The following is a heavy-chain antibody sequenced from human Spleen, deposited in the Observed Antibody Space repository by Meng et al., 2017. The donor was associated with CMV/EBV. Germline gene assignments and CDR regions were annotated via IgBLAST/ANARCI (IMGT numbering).Heavy chain of an antibody. D-gene: IGHD2-8*02. Sequence: GESLKISCAASGFTFRSYAMNWVRQAPGKGLEWVSVIYSGDSSTYYADSVKGRFTISRDNAKNSLYLQMNSLRAEDTAVYYCARGVLTKGMDVWGQGTTVTVSS. J-gene: IGHJ6*02. V-gene: IGHV3-23*03. CDR2: IYSGDSST. CDR3: ARGVLTKGMDV. CDR1: GFTFRSYA.